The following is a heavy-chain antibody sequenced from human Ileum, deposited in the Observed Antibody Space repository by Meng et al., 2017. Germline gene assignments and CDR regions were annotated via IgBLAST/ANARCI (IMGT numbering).Heavy chain of an antibody. Sequence: VESGVVLLQSGWSLRLSCAASGFTFSSYAMACVRQAPGKELEWVSTIKTSDSNTYYADSVKGRFTTSRDNSKNTLFLQMNSLRAEDTAVYYCAKGREMNTILDYWGQGTLVTVSS. CDR1: GFTFSSYA. CDR2: IKTSDSNT. CDR3: AKGREMNTILDY. V-gene: IGHV3-23*04. J-gene: IGHJ4*02. D-gene: IGHD5-24*01.